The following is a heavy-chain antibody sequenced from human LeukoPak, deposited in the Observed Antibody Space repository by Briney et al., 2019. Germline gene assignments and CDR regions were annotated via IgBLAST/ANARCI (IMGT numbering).Heavy chain of an antibody. J-gene: IGHJ5*02. CDR1: GFTFSSYA. D-gene: IGHD1-26*01. V-gene: IGHV3-23*01. Sequence: GGSLRLSCAASGFTFSSYAMSWVRQAPGKGLEWVSAISGSGGSTYYADSVKGRFTISRDNSKNTLYLQMISLRAEDTAVYYCEKDGPKAQYSGSYLNWFDPWGEGTLVTVSS. CDR2: ISGSGGST. CDR3: EKDGPKAQYSGSYLNWFDP.